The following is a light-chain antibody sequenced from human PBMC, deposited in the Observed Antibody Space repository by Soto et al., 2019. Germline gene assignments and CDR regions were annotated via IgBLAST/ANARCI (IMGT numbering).Light chain of an antibody. V-gene: IGKV1-9*01. CDR3: QQLNSYTPT. J-gene: IGKJ2*01. CDR2: AAS. CDR1: QGISSY. Sequence: DIQLTQSPSFLSASVGDRVTITCRASQGISSYLAWYQQKPGKAPKLLIYAASTLQSGVPSRFSGSGSGTEFPLTISSLQPEDFATYYCQQLNSYTPTFGQGTKLEIK.